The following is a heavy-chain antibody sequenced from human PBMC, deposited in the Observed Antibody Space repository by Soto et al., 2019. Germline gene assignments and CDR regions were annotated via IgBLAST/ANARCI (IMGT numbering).Heavy chain of an antibody. Sequence: PSETLSLTCTVSGGSISSSSYYWGWIRQPPGKGLEWIGSIYYSGKTYYNPSLKSRVTISVDTSKNQFSLKVGSVTAADTAVYYCARTAYVDPRIDYWGQGTLVTVSS. V-gene: IGHV4-39*01. CDR2: IYYSGKT. CDR3: ARTAYVDPRIDY. D-gene: IGHD3-16*01. J-gene: IGHJ4*02. CDR1: GGSISSSSYY.